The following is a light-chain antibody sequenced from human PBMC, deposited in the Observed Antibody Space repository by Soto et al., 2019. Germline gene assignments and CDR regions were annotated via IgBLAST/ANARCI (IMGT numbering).Light chain of an antibody. CDR2: GAS. Sequence: EIVMTQSPATLSVSPGERATLSCRASQSVSSNLAWYQQKPGQAPRLLIYGASTRATGIPARFSGSGSGTEFTLTISSRQSEDFAVYYCHQYNNWWTFGQGTKVEIK. CDR3: HQYNNWWT. CDR1: QSVSSN. V-gene: IGKV3-15*01. J-gene: IGKJ1*01.